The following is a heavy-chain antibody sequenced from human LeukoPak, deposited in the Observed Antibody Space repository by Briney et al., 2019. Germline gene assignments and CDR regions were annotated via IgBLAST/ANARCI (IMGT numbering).Heavy chain of an antibody. V-gene: IGHV3-33*01. CDR2: IWYDGSNK. Sequence: TGRSLRLSCAASGFTFSSYGMHWVRQAPGKGLEWVAVIWYDGSNKYYADSVKGRFNIYRDSSKNTLYLQMNSLRAEDTAVYYCARDRPYGMDVWGQGTTVTVSS. J-gene: IGHJ6*02. CDR3: ARDRPYGMDV. CDR1: GFTFSSYG.